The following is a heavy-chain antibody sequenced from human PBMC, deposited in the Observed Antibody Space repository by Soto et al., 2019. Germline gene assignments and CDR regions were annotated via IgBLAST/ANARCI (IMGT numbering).Heavy chain of an antibody. CDR1: GGTFSSYA. D-gene: IGHD6-19*01. CDR2: IIPIFGTA. V-gene: IGHV1-69*13. CDR3: ARDSHSSGWYQTLYYYYGMDV. J-gene: IGHJ6*02. Sequence: SVKVSCKASGGTFSSYAISWVRQAPGQGLEWMGGIIPIFGTADYAQKFQGRVTITADESTSTAYMELSSLRSEDTAVYYCARDSHSSGWYQTLYYYYGMDVWGQGTTVTVSS.